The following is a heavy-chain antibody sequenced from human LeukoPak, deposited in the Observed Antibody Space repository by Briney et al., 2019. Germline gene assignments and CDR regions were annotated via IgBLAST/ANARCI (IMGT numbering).Heavy chain of an antibody. Sequence: PSESLSLTCAVYGWSFSSYYWSWIRQPPGKGLEWIGEINHSGSTNYYASLKSGVTISVDTSKHQFSLKLSSVIPADTAVYYRASGPWQYLVWGQGILVTVSS. D-gene: IGHD2-2*01. J-gene: IGHJ4*02. CDR1: GWSFSSYY. V-gene: IGHV4-34*01. CDR2: INHSGST. CDR3: ASGPWQYLV.